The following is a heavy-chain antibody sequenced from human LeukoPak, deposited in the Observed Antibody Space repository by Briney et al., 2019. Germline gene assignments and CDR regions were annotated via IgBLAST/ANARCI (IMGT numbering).Heavy chain of an antibody. V-gene: IGHV1-2*02. D-gene: IGHD5-12*01. CDR2: INPNSGGT. Sequence: ASVKDSCKASGYTFTGYYMHWVRQAPGQGLEWIGWINPNSGGTNYAQKFQGRVTMTRDTSISTAYMELSRLRSDDTAVYYCARDRVATWSFDYWGQGTLVTVSS. CDR1: GYTFTGYY. J-gene: IGHJ4*02. CDR3: ARDRVATWSFDY.